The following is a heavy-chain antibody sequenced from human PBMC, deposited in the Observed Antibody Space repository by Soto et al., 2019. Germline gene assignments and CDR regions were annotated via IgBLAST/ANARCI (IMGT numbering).Heavy chain of an antibody. CDR2: FSSSSGNI. CDR3: AGGYYYYGMDV. Sequence: EVQLAESGGGLVQPGGSLRLSYVASGFTLSTYSMNWVRQAPGKGLEWVSYFSSSSGNIYYADSVKGRCTISRDNAKNSLYLQMNGLRAEDTAVYYCAGGYYYYGMDVWGQGTTVTVSS. J-gene: IGHJ6*02. V-gene: IGHV3-48*01. CDR1: GFTLSTYS.